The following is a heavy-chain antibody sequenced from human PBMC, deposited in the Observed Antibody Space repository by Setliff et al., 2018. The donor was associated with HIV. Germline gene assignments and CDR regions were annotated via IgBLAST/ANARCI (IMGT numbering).Heavy chain of an antibody. Sequence: NPSETLSLTCAVSGGSISSSNWWSWVRQSPGKGLEWIGEIFHSGNTNYNPSLKSRVTISIDKSKKQFSLKVTSVTAADTAVYYCARVYDSTGYYFDFWGQGTLVTVSS. J-gene: IGHJ4*02. V-gene: IGHV4-4*02. CDR3: ARVYDSTGYYFDF. CDR1: GGSISSSNW. D-gene: IGHD3-22*01. CDR2: IFHSGNT.